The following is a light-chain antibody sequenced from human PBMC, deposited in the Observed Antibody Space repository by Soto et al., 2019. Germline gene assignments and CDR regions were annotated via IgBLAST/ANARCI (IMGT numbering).Light chain of an antibody. CDR3: AAWDDYLRGVV. CDR2: TNS. CDR1: TSNIESNY. J-gene: IGLJ2*01. Sequence: QSVLTQPPSASGTPGQRVTISCSGSTSNIESNYVYWYQQLPGTAPKRLIYTNSQRPSGVPDRFSGSKSGTSASLAISGLRSEDEADYYCAAWDDYLRGVVFGGGTKLTVL. V-gene: IGLV1-47*02.